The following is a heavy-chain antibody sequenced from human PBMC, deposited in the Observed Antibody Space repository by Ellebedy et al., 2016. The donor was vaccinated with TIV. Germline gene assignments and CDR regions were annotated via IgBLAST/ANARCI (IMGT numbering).Heavy chain of an antibody. CDR1: GFSLTNARMG. V-gene: IGHV2-26*01. CDR3: ARTIRYDGFDNWFDS. D-gene: IGHD3-16*01. Sequence: SGPTLVKPTETLTLTCTVSGFSLTNARMGVSWIRQPPGKALEWLAQIFLIGEESYSTSLRNRLTNSKDTSKSQVVLTMTNVGPVDTATYFCARTIRYDGFDNWFDSWGQGTLVTVSS. J-gene: IGHJ5*01. CDR2: IFLIGEE.